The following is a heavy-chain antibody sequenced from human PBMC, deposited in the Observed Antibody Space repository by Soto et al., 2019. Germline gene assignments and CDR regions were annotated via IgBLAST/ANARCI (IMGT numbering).Heavy chain of an antibody. CDR3: ARLCTTSCYGRFDP. CDR1: GGSISGADYY. Sequence: SETLSLTCTVSGGSISGADYYWSWIRQPPGKGLEWIGYIYYSGSTYYNPSLKSRVTISIDTSKNQFSLKLSSVTAADTAVYYCARLCTTSCYGRFDPWGQGTLVTVSS. CDR2: IYYSGST. D-gene: IGHD2-2*01. J-gene: IGHJ5*02. V-gene: IGHV4-30-4*01.